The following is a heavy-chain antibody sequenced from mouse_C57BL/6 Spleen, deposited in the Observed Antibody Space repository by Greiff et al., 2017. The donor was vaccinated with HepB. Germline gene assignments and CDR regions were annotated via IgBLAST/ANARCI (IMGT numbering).Heavy chain of an antibody. D-gene: IGHD2-10*01. CDR1: GYSITSGYY. CDR3: ARALHVGYFDY. CDR2: ISYDGSN. V-gene: IGHV3-6*01. J-gene: IGHJ2*01. Sequence: EVQLQESGPGLVKPSQSLSLTCSVTGYSITSGYYWNWIRQFPGNKLEWMGYISYDGSNNYNPSLKNRISITRDTSKNQFFLKLNSVTTEDTATYYCARALHVGYFDYWGQGTTLTVSS.